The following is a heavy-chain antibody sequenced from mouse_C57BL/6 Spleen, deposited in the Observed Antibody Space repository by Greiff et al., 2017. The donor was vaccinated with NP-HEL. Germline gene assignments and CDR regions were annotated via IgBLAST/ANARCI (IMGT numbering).Heavy chain of an antibody. J-gene: IGHJ2*01. CDR3: ARAYYDPTGGFDY. CDR1: GFTFSSYA. CDR2: ISDGGSYT. Sequence: EVQGVESGGGLVKPRGSLKLSCAASGFTFSSYAMSWVRQTPEKRLEWVATISDGGSYTYYPDNVKGRFTISRDNAKNNLYLQMSHLKSEDTAMYYCARAYYDPTGGFDYWGQGTTLTVSS. D-gene: IGHD2-10*01. V-gene: IGHV5-4*01.